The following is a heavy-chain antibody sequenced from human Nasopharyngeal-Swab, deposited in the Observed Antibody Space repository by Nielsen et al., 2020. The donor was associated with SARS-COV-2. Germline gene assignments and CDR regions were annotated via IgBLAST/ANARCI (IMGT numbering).Heavy chain of an antibody. CDR1: GGSFSGYY. CDR2: INHSGSI. Sequence: SEHLSWICAVYGGSFSGYYWSWIRQSPGKGLEWIGEINHSGSINYNLSLKSRVTISVETSKNQFSLKLSSVTAADTAVYYCARGRGITVTTPSPVFDYWGQGTLVTVSS. J-gene: IGHJ4*02. D-gene: IGHD1-20*01. CDR3: ARGRGITVTTPSPVFDY. V-gene: IGHV4-34*01.